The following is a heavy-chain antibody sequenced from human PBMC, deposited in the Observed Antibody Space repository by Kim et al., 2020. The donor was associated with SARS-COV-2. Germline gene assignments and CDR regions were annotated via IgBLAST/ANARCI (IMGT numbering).Heavy chain of an antibody. CDR1: GYTLTELS. J-gene: IGHJ6*02. CDR3: ATDIYASSWPQPTHKAYGMDL. CDR2: FDPEDGET. Sequence: ASVKVSCKVSGYTLTELSMHWVRQAPGKGLEWMGGFDPEDGETIYAQKFQGRVTMTEDTSTDTAYMELSSLRSEDTAVYYCATDIYASSWPQPTHKAYGMDLWGQGTTVTVSS. V-gene: IGHV1-24*01. D-gene: IGHD6-13*01.